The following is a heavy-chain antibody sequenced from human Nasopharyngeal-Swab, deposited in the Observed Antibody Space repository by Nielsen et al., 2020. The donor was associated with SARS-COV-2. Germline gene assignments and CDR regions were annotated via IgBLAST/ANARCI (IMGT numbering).Heavy chain of an antibody. Sequence: WIRQPPGKGLEWIGYIYYSGSTYYKPSLKSRVTISVDTSKNQFSLKLSSVTAADTAVYYCARHPLSYYDILTGYSTFDYWGQGTLVTVSS. J-gene: IGHJ4*02. CDR2: IYYSGST. CDR3: ARHPLSYYDILTGYSTFDY. V-gene: IGHV4-39*01. D-gene: IGHD3-9*01.